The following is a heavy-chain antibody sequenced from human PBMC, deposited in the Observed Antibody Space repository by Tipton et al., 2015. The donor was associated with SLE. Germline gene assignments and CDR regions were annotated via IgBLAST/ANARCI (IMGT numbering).Heavy chain of an antibody. CDR2: IYYGGSP. CDR1: GGSIRSYY. J-gene: IGHJ5*02. Sequence: TLSLTCTVSGGSIRSYYWSWIRQPPGKGLEWIGKIYYGGSPHYNPSLKSRVTLSVDTSKNQFSLRLTSVTAADTAVYYCARLEDPFGIFGVPKGWFDPWGQGTLVTVSS. D-gene: IGHD3-3*01. V-gene: IGHV4-59*01. CDR3: ARLEDPFGIFGVPKGWFDP.